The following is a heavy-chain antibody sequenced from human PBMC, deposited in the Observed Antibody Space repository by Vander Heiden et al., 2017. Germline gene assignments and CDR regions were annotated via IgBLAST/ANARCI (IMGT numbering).Heavy chain of an antibody. V-gene: IGHV3-23*01. J-gene: IGHJ6*02. CDR3: AKAAILGGYYYYGMDV. CDR1: GSTFTSYA. CDR2: ISGSGDST. Sequence: EVQLLESGGGLVQPGGSLRLSCAASGSTFTSYARSWVRQAPGKGLEWVSAISGSGDSTYYADSVKGRFTISRDNSKNTLYMQMNSLRAEDTAVYYCAKAAILGGYYYYGMDVWGQGTTVTVSS.